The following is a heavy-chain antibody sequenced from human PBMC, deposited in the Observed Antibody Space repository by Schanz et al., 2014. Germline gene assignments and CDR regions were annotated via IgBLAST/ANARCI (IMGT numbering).Heavy chain of an antibody. D-gene: IGHD1-26*01. Sequence: QVQLVQSGAEVKKPGASVKVSCKASGYTFSSYGITWVRQAPGQGLEWMGWINGYNGHTLYAQKFQGRVTMTTDTTTSTSYMELTSLRFDDTAVYYCARDFTAYVGNYLDYWGQGTLVTVSS. CDR1: GYTFSSYG. J-gene: IGHJ4*02. V-gene: IGHV1-18*01. CDR3: ARDFTAYVGNYLDY. CDR2: INGYNGHT.